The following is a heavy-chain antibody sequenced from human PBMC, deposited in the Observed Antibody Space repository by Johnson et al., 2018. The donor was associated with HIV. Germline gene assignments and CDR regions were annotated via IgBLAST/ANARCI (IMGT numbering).Heavy chain of an antibody. CDR3: TRQADI. Sequence: EVQLVESGGGLVQPGGSLRLSCAASGFTFSNYAMTWVRQSPGKGLEWVSTISVSGDSTYYADSVKGRFTISREKSKNTLYVQMNSLKTEDTAVYYCTRQADIWGQGTMVTVSS. CDR1: GFTFSNYA. V-gene: IGHV3-23*04. CDR2: ISVSGDST. J-gene: IGHJ3*02.